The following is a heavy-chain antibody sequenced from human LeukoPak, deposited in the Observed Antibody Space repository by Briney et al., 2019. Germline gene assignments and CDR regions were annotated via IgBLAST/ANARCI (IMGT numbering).Heavy chain of an antibody. J-gene: IGHJ4*02. CDR1: GYTFTSYG. V-gene: IGHV1-18*01. D-gene: IGHD5-12*01. CDR2: ISAYNGNT. CDR3: ARVNESGYDLPRFDY. Sequence: ASVKVSCKASGYTFTSYGISLVRQAPGQGLEWMGWISAYNGNTNYAQKLQGRVTMTTDTSTSTAYMELRSLRSDDTAVYYCARVNESGYDLPRFDYWGQGTLVTVSS.